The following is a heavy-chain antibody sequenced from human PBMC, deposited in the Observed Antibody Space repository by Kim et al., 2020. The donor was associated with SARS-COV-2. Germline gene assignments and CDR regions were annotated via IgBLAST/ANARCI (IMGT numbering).Heavy chain of an antibody. Sequence: ASVKVSCKASGGTFSSYAISWVRQAPGQGLEWMGGIIPIFGTANYAQKFQGRVTITADESTSTAYMELSSLRSEDTAVYYCARADSSMSGAFDIWGQGTMVTVSS. V-gene: IGHV1-69*13. J-gene: IGHJ3*02. CDR1: GGTFSSYA. CDR3: ARADSSMSGAFDI. D-gene: IGHD3-22*01. CDR2: IIPIFGTA.